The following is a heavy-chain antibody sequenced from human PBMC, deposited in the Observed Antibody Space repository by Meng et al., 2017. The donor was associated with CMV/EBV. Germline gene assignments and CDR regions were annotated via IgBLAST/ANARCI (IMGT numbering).Heavy chain of an antibody. CDR3: AKTAYRFGELLSYFDY. Sequence: GGSLRLSCAASGFTFSSYGMHWVRQAPGKGLEWVAFIRYDGSNKHYADSVKGRFAISRDNSKNTLYLQMNSLRAEDTAVYYCAKTAYRFGELLSYFDYWGQGTLVTVSS. CDR2: IRYDGSNK. D-gene: IGHD3-10*01. J-gene: IGHJ4*02. CDR1: GFTFSSYG. V-gene: IGHV3-30*02.